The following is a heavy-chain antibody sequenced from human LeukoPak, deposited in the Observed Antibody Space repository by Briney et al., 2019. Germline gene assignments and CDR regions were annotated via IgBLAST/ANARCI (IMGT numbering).Heavy chain of an antibody. V-gene: IGHV3-23*01. D-gene: IGHD1-14*01. Sequence: GGSLRLSCAASGFTFSSYAMSWVRQAPGKGLEWVSAISGSGGSTYYADSVKGRFTISRDNSKNTLYLQMNSLKTEDTAVYYCTRVGMNYYYYYYMDVWGKGTTVTVSS. CDR1: GFTFSSYA. J-gene: IGHJ6*03. CDR2: ISGSGGST. CDR3: TRVGMNYYYYYYMDV.